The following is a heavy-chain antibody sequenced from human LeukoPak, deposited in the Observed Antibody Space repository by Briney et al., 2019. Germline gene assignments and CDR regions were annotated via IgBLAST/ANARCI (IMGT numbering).Heavy chain of an antibody. J-gene: IGHJ5*02. V-gene: IGHV3-21*01. CDR3: ARDGEMATIGWFDP. CDR1: GFTFSSYS. D-gene: IGHD5-24*01. Sequence: PGGSLRLSCAASGFTFSSYSMNWVRQAPGKGLEWVSSISSSISYIYYADSVKGRFTISRDNAKNSLYLQMNSLRAEDTAVYYCARDGEMATIGWFDPWGQGTLVTVSS. CDR2: ISSSISYI.